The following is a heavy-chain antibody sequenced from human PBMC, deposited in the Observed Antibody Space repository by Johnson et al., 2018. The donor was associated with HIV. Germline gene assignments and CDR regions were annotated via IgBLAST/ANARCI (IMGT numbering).Heavy chain of an antibody. CDR2: ISSSGSTI. D-gene: IGHD6-6*01. J-gene: IGHJ3*02. V-gene: IGHV3-11*04. CDR3: ARSGAASIAARGDAFDI. Sequence: QVHLVESGGGLVKPGGSLRLSCAASGFIFSDYYMSWIRQAPGKGLEWVSYISSSGSTIYYADSVKGRFTISRDNAKNSLYLQMNSLGAEDTAVYYCARSGAASIAARGDAFDIWGQGTMVTVSS. CDR1: GFIFSDYY.